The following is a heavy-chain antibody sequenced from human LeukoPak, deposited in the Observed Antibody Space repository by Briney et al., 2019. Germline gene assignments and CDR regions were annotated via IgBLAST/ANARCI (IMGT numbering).Heavy chain of an antibody. CDR3: ARHVKSGYGFDY. CDR2: IYYSGST. CDR1: GGSISSYY. J-gene: IGHJ4*02. D-gene: IGHD5-12*01. Sequence: SETLSLTCTASGGSISSYYWSWIRQPPGKGLEWIGYIYYSGSTNYNPSLKSRVTISVDTSKNQFSLRLSSVTAADTAVYYCARHVKSGYGFDYWGQGTLVTVSS. V-gene: IGHV4-59*01.